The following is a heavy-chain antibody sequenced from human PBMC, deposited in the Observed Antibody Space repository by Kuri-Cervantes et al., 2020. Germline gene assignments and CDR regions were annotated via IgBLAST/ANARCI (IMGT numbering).Heavy chain of an antibody. V-gene: IGHV3-9*01. Sequence: GGSLRLSCAASGFTFDDYAMHWVRQAPGKGLEWVSGISWNSGSIGYADSVKGRFTISRDNAKNSLYLQMNSLRAEDTAVYYCAKGGSGTSWGQGTLVTFSS. CDR1: GFTFDDYA. J-gene: IGHJ5*02. D-gene: IGHD3-16*01. CDR2: ISWNSGSI. CDR3: AKGGSGTS.